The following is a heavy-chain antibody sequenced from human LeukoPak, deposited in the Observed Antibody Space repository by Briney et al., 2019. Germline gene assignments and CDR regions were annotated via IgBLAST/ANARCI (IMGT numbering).Heavy chain of an antibody. Sequence: SDTQSLTCALSVRSINSGNWWSWVRQCPGKGLEWIGEVNHNGAPNYNPSFKSPVHTSVDPFKNQVPLKLTYVTAADTAVYYCARSNSYGSGGYYWGFDLWGQGTLVTVSS. V-gene: IGHV4-4*02. CDR1: VRSINSGNW. CDR3: ARSNSYGSGGYYWGFDL. J-gene: IGHJ5*02. D-gene: IGHD3-22*01. CDR2: VNHNGAP.